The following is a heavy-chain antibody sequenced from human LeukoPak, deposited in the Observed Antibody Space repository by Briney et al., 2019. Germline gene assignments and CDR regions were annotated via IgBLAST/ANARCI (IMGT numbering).Heavy chain of an antibody. V-gene: IGHV4-39*07. J-gene: IGHJ4*02. CDR3: ARDPGGVWDSSGYYYDY. CDR1: GGSISSSSYY. D-gene: IGHD3-22*01. CDR2: IYYSGST. Sequence: SETLSLTCTVSGGSISSSSYYWGWTRQPPGKGLEWIGSIYYSGSTYYNPSLKSRVTISVDTSKNQFSLKLSSVTAADTAVYYCARDPGGVWDSSGYYYDYWGQGTLVTVSS.